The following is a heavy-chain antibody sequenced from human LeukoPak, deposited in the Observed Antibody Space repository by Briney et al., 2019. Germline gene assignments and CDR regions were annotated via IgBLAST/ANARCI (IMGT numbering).Heavy chain of an antibody. CDR3: ARTLGWEMPHFDY. CDR2: TNPNSGGT. Sequence: ASVKLSCKSSGYTFTDYYMHWVRQAPGQGLEWMGWTNPNSGGTNYAQKFQGRVTMTRDTSISTAYMELSRLKSDDTAVYYCARTLGWEMPHFDYWGQGTLVTVSS. J-gene: IGHJ4*02. CDR1: GYTFTDYY. V-gene: IGHV1-2*02. D-gene: IGHD1-26*01.